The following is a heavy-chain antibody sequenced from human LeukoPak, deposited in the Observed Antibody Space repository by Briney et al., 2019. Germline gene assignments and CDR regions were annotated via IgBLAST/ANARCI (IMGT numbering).Heavy chain of an antibody. D-gene: IGHD3/OR15-3a*01. V-gene: IGHV3-43D*04. J-gene: IGHJ4*02. CDR1: GFTFDDYA. CDR2: ISWDGGST. Sequence: GGSLRLSCAASGFTFDDYAMHWVRQAPGKGLEWVSLISWDGGSTYYADSVKGRFTISRDNSKNSLYLQMNSLRAEDTALYYCAKDIARGSDWRGGFDYWGLGTLVTVSS. CDR3: AKDIARGSDWRGGFDY.